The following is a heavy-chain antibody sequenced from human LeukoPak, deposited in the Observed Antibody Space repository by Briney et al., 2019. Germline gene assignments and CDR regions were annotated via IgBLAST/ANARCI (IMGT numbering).Heavy chain of an antibody. V-gene: IGHV1-2*02. Sequence: GASVTVSGKPSVYTFTGYYLQGVRQAPGQGVEWMGCINPNTGATIYAEKFQGRVTMTRDTSIDTAYMEMRSLRSDDTAVCYCARDRVGSGWPRPWYFEFWGQGTLITVSS. CDR3: ARDRVGSGWPRPWYFEF. CDR2: INPNTGAT. J-gene: IGHJ4*02. CDR1: VYTFTGYY. D-gene: IGHD6-19*01.